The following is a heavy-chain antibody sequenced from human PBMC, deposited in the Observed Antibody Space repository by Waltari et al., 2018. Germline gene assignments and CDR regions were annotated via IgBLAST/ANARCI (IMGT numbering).Heavy chain of an antibody. CDR1: GYTFTSYA. Sequence: QVQLVQSGAEVKKPGSSVKVSCKASGYTFTSYAMHWVRQAPGQRLEWMGWINAGNGNTKYSQKFQGRVTITRDTSASTAYMELSRLRSEDTAVYYCARGKLRDNWFDPWGQGTLVTVSS. CDR3: ARGKLRDNWFDP. J-gene: IGHJ5*02. D-gene: IGHD4-17*01. V-gene: IGHV1-3*01. CDR2: INAGNGNT.